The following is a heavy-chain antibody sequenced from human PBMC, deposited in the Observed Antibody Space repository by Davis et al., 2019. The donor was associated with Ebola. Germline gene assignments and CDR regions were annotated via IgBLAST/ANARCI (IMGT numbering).Heavy chain of an antibody. D-gene: IGHD6-13*01. CDR2: ISDSGGNA. V-gene: IGHV3-23*01. Sequence: GGSLRLSCAASGLIFNNYWMSWIRQAPGKGLECVSAISDSGGNAYYADSVKGRFTISRDNSKNTLYLQMNSLRAEDTAVYYCAKYGSSTWYLVDVWGKGAAVTVSS. CDR1: GLIFNNYW. CDR3: AKYGSSTWYLVDV. J-gene: IGHJ6*04.